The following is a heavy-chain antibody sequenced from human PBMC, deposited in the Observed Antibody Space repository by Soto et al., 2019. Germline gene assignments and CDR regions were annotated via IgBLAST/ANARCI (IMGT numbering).Heavy chain of an antibody. CDR1: GFTFSSYG. CDR2: ISYDGSNK. D-gene: IGHD3-10*01. Sequence: PGGSLRLSCAASGFTFSSYGMHWVRQAPGKGLEWVAVISYDGSNKYYADSVKGRFTISRDNSKNTLYLQMNSLRAEDTAVYYCAKVEIYYGSGTPLYLQHWGQGTLVTVSS. V-gene: IGHV3-30*18. J-gene: IGHJ1*01. CDR3: AKVEIYYGSGTPLYLQH.